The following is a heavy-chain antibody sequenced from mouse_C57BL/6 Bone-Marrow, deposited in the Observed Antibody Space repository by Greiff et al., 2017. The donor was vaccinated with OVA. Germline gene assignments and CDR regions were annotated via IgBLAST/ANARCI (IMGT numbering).Heavy chain of an antibody. Sequence: QVQLQQPGAELVMPGASVKLSCKASGYTFTSYWMHWVKQRPGQGLEWIGEIDPSDSYTNYNQKFKGKSTLTVDKSSSTAYMQLSSLTSEDSAVYYGARRDYGSTPGFAYWGQGTLVTVSA. CDR2: IDPSDSYT. CDR1: GYTFTSYW. J-gene: IGHJ3*01. V-gene: IGHV1-69*01. CDR3: ARRDYGSTPGFAY. D-gene: IGHD1-1*01.